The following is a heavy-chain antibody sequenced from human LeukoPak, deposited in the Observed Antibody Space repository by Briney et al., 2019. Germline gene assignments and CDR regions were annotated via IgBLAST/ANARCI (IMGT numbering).Heavy chain of an antibody. CDR3: ARETRHNVWGSYRYYIDY. CDR1: GXTFSAVW. D-gene: IGHD3-16*02. V-gene: IGHV3-7*04. CDR2: INQDGGEK. Sequence: GGSLRLSCVASGXTFSAVWMTWVRQAPGKGLEWVANINQDGGEKYYLDSVKGRITISRDNAKNSLYLQMNSLRDEDTAVYYCARETRHNVWGSYRYYIDYWGQGTLVTASS. J-gene: IGHJ4*02.